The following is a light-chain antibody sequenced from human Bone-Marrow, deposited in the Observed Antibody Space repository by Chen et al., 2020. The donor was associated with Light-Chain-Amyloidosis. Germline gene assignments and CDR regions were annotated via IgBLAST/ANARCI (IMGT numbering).Light chain of an antibody. Sequence: QSALTQPASVSGSPGQSITISCTGTSSDVGGYNYVSWYQQHPGKAPKLMIYDVSNRPSGVSNRFSGSKSGNTASLTISGLQAEDEADYYCSSKRSNSTSYVVFGGVTKLTVL. CDR2: DVS. CDR3: SSKRSNSTSYVV. CDR1: SSDVGGYNY. V-gene: IGLV2-14*01. J-gene: IGLJ2*01.